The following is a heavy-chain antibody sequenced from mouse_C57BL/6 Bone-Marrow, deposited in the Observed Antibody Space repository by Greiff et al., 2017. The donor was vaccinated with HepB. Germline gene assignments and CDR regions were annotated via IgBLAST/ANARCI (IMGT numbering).Heavy chain of an antibody. CDR3: TTFITTVVFDY. CDR2: IDPENGDT. CDR1: GFNIKDDY. J-gene: IGHJ2*01. Sequence: EVQLKESGAELVRPGASVKLSCTASGFNIKDDYMHWVKQRPEQGLEWIGWIDPENGDTEYASKFQGKATITADTSSNTAYLQLSSLTSEDTAVYYCTTFITTVVFDYWGQGTTLTVSS. D-gene: IGHD1-1*01. V-gene: IGHV14-4*01.